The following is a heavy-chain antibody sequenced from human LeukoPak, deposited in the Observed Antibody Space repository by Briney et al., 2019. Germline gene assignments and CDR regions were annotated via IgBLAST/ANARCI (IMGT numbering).Heavy chain of an antibody. CDR3: AKFGDYGDYVDAFDI. Sequence: GGSLRLSCAASGFTFSGYWIHWVRQAPVKGLEWVSRVNSDGSRTDYADSVKGRFTISRDNSKNTLYLQMNSLRAEDTAVYYCAKFGDYGDYVDAFDIWGQGTMVTVSS. CDR2: VNSDGSRT. D-gene: IGHD4-17*01. V-gene: IGHV3-74*01. CDR1: GFTFSGYW. J-gene: IGHJ3*02.